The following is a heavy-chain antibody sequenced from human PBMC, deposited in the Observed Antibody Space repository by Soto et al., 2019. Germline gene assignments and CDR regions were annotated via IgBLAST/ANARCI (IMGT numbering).Heavy chain of an antibody. CDR3: AGDYQAYGSGINWFDP. CDR1: GYTFTSYG. CDR2: ISAYNGNT. Sequence: ASVKVSCKASGYTFTSYGISWVRQAPGQGLEWMGWISAYNGNTNYAQKLQGRVTMTTDTSTSTAYMELRSLRSDDTAVYYCAGDYQAYGSGINWFDPWGQGTLVTVSS. J-gene: IGHJ5*02. D-gene: IGHD3-10*01. V-gene: IGHV1-18*01.